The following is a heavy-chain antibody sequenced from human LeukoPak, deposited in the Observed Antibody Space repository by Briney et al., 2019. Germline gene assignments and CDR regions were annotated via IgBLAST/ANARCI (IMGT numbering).Heavy chain of an antibody. CDR1: GFTFSDYY. CDR2: ISSSGSTI. J-gene: IGHJ4*02. V-gene: IGHV3-11*01. D-gene: IGHD3-22*01. Sequence: GGSLRLSCAASGFTFSDYYMSWIRQAPGKGLEWVSYISSSGSTIYYADSVKGRFTISRDNAKNSLYLQMNSLRAEDTAVYYCARDLRTYYYDSSGSIGIGYWGEGTLVTVSS. CDR3: ARDLRTYYYDSSGSIGIGY.